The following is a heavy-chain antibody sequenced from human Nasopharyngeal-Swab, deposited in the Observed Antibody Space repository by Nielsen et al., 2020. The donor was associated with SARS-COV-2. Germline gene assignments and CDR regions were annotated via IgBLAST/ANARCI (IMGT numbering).Heavy chain of an antibody. Sequence: ASVKVSCKVSGYTLTKLSMHWVRQAPGKGLEWMGGFDPEDGETIYAQKFQGRVTMTEDTSTDTAYMELSSLRSEDTAVYYCATLMAGGGSLGNWFDPWGQGTLVTVSS. V-gene: IGHV1-24*01. CDR2: FDPEDGET. D-gene: IGHD2-15*01. CDR3: ATLMAGGGSLGNWFDP. J-gene: IGHJ5*02. CDR1: GYTLTKLS.